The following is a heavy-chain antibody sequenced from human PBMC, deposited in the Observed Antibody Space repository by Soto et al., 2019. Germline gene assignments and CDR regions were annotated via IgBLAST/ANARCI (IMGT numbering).Heavy chain of an antibody. V-gene: IGHV4-34*01. CDR1: GGSFSGYY. CDR2: INHSGST. Sequence: SETVSLTCAVYGGSFSGYYWSWIRQPPGKGLEWIGEINHSGSTNYNPSLKSRVTISVDTSKNQFSLKLSSVTAADTAVYYCARCLHVYYYGSRGYYYGMDVWGQGTTVTVSS. CDR3: ARCLHVYYYGSRGYYYGMDV. D-gene: IGHD3-10*01. J-gene: IGHJ6*02.